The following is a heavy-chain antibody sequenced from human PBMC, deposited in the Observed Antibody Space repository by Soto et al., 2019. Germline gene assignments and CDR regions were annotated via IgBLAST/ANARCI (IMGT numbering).Heavy chain of an antibody. CDR3: ASPKIAFYNWFDP. CDR1: GGSISSSSYY. D-gene: IGHD3-3*02. CDR2: IYYSGST. J-gene: IGHJ5*02. V-gene: IGHV4-39*01. Sequence: SETLSLTCTVSGGSISSSSYYWGWIRQPPGKGLEWIGSIYYSGSTYYNPSLKSRVTISVDTSKNQFSLKLSSVTAADTAVYYCASPKIAFYNWFDPWGQGTLVTVAS.